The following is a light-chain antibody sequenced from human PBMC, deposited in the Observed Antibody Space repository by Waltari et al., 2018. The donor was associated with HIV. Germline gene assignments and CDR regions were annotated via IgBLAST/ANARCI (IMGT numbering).Light chain of an antibody. V-gene: IGLV1-51*01. CDR3: ATWDASLTVV. Sequence: QSVLTQPPSVSAAPGQTLSISSSGRNSPIGYNYVSCYQQLPGTAPKLLIYDSYKRPSGIPDRSSGSKSGTSATLGIAGLQTGDEAYYYCATWDASLTVVFGGGTKLTVL. J-gene: IGLJ2*01. CDR2: DSY. CDR1: NSPIGYNY.